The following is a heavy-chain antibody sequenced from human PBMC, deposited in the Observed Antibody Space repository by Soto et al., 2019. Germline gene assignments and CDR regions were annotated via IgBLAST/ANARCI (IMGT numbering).Heavy chain of an antibody. Sequence: GGSLRLSCAASGFTVSSNYMSWVRQAPGKGLEWVSVIYSGGSTYYADSVKGRFTISRDNSKNTLYLQMNSLRAEETAVYYCARDNARRGLTVTTVWFDPWGQGTLVTVSS. V-gene: IGHV3-66*01. J-gene: IGHJ5*02. CDR1: GFTVSSNY. D-gene: IGHD4-4*01. CDR2: IYSGGST. CDR3: ARDNARRGLTVTTVWFDP.